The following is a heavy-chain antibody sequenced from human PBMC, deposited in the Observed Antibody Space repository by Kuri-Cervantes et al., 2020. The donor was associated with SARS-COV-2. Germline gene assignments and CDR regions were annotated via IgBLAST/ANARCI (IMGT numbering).Heavy chain of an antibody. CDR2: IYTSGST. Sequence: SEILSLTCTVSGGSISSSSYYWGWIRQPPGKGLEWIGRIYTSGSTNYNPSLKSRVTISVDTSKNQFSLKLSSVTAADTAVYYCARVGNSGSYYDYYYYMDVWGKGTTVTVSS. CDR1: GGSISSSSYY. J-gene: IGHJ6*03. D-gene: IGHD1-26*01. V-gene: IGHV4-61*02. CDR3: ARVGNSGSYYDYYYYMDV.